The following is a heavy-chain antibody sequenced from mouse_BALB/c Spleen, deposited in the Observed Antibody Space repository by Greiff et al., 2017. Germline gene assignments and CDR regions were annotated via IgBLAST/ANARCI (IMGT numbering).Heavy chain of an antibody. V-gene: IGHV1-7*01. CDR1: GYTFTSYW. CDR3: ARSGNFYAMDY. D-gene: IGHD2-1*01. Sequence: VQLQQSGAELAKPGASVKMSCKASGYTFTSYWMHWVKQRPGQGLEWIGYINPSTGYTEYNQKFKDKATLTADKSSSTAYMQLSSLTSEDSAVYYCARSGNFYAMDYWGQGTSVTVSS. J-gene: IGHJ4*01. CDR2: INPSTGYT.